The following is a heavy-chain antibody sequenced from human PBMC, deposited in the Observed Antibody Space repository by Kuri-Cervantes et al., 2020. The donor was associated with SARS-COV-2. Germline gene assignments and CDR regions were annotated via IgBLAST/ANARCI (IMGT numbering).Heavy chain of an antibody. Sequence: GGSLRLSCAASGFTFSGHWIHWVRQAPGKGLVWVSRINPDGSYTNNADSVKGRFTLSRDNSKNTLYVQLNSLRDEDTAVYYCARDAVQAHIVVVPAATGGWFDPWGQGTLVTVSS. J-gene: IGHJ5*02. D-gene: IGHD2-2*01. CDR1: GFTFSGHW. V-gene: IGHV3-74*01. CDR2: INPDGSYT. CDR3: ARDAVQAHIVVVPAATGGWFDP.